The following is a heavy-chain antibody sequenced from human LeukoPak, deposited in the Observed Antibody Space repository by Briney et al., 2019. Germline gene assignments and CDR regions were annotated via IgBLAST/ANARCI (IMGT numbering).Heavy chain of an antibody. V-gene: IGHV3-7*01. D-gene: IGHD2/OR15-2a*01. CDR1: GFTFTTYW. CDR3: ARDSSTFFDV. CDR2: IKQDGSEK. Sequence: GGSLRLSCAASGFTFTTYWMTWVRQAPGKGLEWVANIKQDGSEKYYVDSVEGRFTISRDNAKNSLYLQMNSLRAEDTAVYYCARDSSTFFDVWGQGTMVTVSS. J-gene: IGHJ3*01.